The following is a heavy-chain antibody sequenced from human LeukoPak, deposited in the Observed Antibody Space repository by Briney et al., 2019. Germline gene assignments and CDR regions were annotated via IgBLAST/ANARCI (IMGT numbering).Heavy chain of an antibody. CDR1: GFTFSSYW. Sequence: GGSLRLSCAASGFTFSSYWMSWVRQAPGKGLEWVANIKQDGSEKYYVDSVKGRFTISRDNAKNSLYLQMNSLRAEDTAVYYCAGATMYYDFWSGYYLLDYWGQGTLVTVSS. V-gene: IGHV3-7*03. D-gene: IGHD3-3*01. CDR2: IKQDGSEK. CDR3: AGATMYYDFWSGYYLLDY. J-gene: IGHJ4*02.